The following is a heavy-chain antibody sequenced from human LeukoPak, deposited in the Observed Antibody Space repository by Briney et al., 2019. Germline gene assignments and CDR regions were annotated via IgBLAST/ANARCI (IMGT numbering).Heavy chain of an antibody. CDR2: IKQDGSEK. D-gene: IGHD6-19*01. CDR1: GFTFSSYW. CDR3: ARDVVVDSSGRYY. V-gene: IGHV3-7*03. J-gene: IGHJ4*02. Sequence: GGSLRLSCAASGFTFSSYWMSWVCQAPGKGLEWVANIKQDGSEKYYVDSVKGRFTISRDNAKNSLYLQMNSLRAEDTAVYYCARDVVVDSSGRYYWGQGTLVTVSS.